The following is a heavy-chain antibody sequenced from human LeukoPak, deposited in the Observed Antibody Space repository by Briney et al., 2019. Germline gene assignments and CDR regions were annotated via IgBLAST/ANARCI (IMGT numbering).Heavy chain of an antibody. V-gene: IGHV4-61*02. CDR2: IYTSGST. CDR1: GGSISSGSYY. CDR3: AGIRPGYCSSTSCRDAFDI. J-gene: IGHJ3*02. Sequence: PSQTLSLTCTVSGGSISSGSYYWSWIRQPAGKGLEWIGRIYTSGSTNYNPSLKSRVTISVDTSKNQFSLKLSSVTAADTAVYYCAGIRPGYCSSTSCRDAFDIWGQGTMVTVSS. D-gene: IGHD2-2*01.